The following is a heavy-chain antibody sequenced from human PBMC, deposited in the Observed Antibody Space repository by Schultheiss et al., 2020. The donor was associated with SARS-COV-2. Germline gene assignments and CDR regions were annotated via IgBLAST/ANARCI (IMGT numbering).Heavy chain of an antibody. J-gene: IGHJ6*02. CDR2: IGTAGDP. V-gene: IGHV3-13*05. Sequence: GESLKISCAASGFTFSSYGMHWVRQAPGKGLEWVSAIGTAGDPYYPGSVKGRFTISRENAKNSLYLQMNSLRAGDTAVYYCARGAVWPRAYGMDVWGQGTTVTVSS. D-gene: IGHD1-14*01. CDR1: GFTFSSYG. CDR3: ARGAVWPRAYGMDV.